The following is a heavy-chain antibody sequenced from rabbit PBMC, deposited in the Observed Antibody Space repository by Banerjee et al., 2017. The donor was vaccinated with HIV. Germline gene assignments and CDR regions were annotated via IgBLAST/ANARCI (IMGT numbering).Heavy chain of an antibody. CDR3: ARDLAGVIGWNFNL. CDR1: GFDFSSYY. D-gene: IGHD4-1*01. Sequence: QEQLEESGGDLVKPEGSLTLTCKASGFDFSSYYMCWVRQAPGKGLELIACIYAGSSGNTYYASWAKGRFTISKTSSTTVTLQMTSLTAADTATYFCARDLAGVIGWNFNLWGQGTLVTVS. J-gene: IGHJ4*01. CDR2: IYAGSSGNT. V-gene: IGHV1S45*01.